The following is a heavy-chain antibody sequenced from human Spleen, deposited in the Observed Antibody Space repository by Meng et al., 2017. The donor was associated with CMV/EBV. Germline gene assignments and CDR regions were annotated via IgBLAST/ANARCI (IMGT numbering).Heavy chain of an antibody. J-gene: IGHJ5*02. CDR3: AHGRGGSWYLGWFDP. Sequence: PFKDPLPTLYPPTQPPPLPATFSGSSLRTRGVGLGWIRPPPGKALDLLALIYCDDEKRYSPSLTSRLTITKDTSKNQVFLTMTNMDPVDTATYYCAHGRGGSWYLGWFDPWGQETLVTVSS. D-gene: IGHD6-13*01. CDR1: GSSLRTRGVG. V-gene: IGHV2-5*02. CDR2: IYCDDEK.